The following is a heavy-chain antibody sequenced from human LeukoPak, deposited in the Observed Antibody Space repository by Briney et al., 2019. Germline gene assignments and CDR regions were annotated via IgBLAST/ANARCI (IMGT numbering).Heavy chain of an antibody. Sequence: SETLSLTCTVSGGSISSYYWSWIRQPPGKGLEWIGYIYYSGSTNYNPSLKSRVTISVDTSKNQFSLKLSSVTAADTAVYYCARVVYRGENWFDPWGQGTLVTVSS. CDR1: GGSISSYY. J-gene: IGHJ5*02. D-gene: IGHD3-10*01. CDR3: ARVVYRGENWFDP. CDR2: IYYSGST. V-gene: IGHV4-59*01.